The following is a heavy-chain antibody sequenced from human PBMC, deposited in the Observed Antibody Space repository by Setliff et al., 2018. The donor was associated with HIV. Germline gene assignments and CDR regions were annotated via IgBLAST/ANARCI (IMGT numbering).Heavy chain of an antibody. J-gene: IGHJ4*02. V-gene: IGHV1-69*13. CDR3: ALKGAYDILTGFPN. D-gene: IGHD3-9*01. CDR2: IIPIFATT. Sequence: SVKVSCKASGGTFKTYAISWVRQAPGQGLEWMGGIIPIFATTDYAQKFQGRVTIIADESTSTAYMELSSLRSDDTAVYYCALKGAYDILTGFPNWGQGTLVTV. CDR1: GGTFKTYA.